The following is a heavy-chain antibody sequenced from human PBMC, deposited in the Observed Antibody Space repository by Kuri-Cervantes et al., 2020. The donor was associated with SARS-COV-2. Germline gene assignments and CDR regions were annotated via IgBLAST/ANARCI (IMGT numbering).Heavy chain of an antibody. V-gene: IGHV3-30*02. D-gene: IGHD3-9*01. CDR2: MRYDEGNE. CDR1: GFTFSTYG. J-gene: IGHJ4*02. Sequence: GGSLRLSCAASGFTFSTYGIHWVRQAPGKGLEWVAYMRYDEGNENYADSVKGRFTITSDNSKNTLSLQMNSLRAEDTAVYYCARVREDAHILTGYYLFDYWGQGTLVTVSS. CDR3: ARVREDAHILTGYYLFDY.